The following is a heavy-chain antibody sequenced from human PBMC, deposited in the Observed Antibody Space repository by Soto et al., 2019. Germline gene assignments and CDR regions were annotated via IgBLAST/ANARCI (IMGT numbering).Heavy chain of an antibody. J-gene: IGHJ4*02. CDR1: GGSISSGGYY. CDR3: ARVGTAMGPYFDY. Sequence: PSETLSLTCTVSGGSISSGGYYWSWIRQHPGKGLEWIGYIYYSGSTYYNPSLKSRVTISVDTSKNQFSLKLSSVTAADTAVYYCARVGTAMGPYFDYWGQGTLVTVSS. CDR2: IYYSGST. D-gene: IGHD5-18*01. V-gene: IGHV4-31*03.